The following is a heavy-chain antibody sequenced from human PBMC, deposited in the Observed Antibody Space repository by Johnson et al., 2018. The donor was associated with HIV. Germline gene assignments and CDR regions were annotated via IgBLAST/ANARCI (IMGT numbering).Heavy chain of an antibody. V-gene: IGHV3-66*02. CDR1: GFTVSSNY. CDR2: IYSGGST. CDR3: ARDRSIVGANDAFDI. J-gene: IGHJ3*02. Sequence: VQLVESGGGLVQPGGSLRLSCAASGFTVSSNYMSWVRQAPGKGLEWVSVIYSGGSTYYADSVKGRFTISRDNSKNTLYLQMNSLRAEDTAVYYCARDRSIVGANDAFDIWGQGTMVTVSS. D-gene: IGHD1-26*01.